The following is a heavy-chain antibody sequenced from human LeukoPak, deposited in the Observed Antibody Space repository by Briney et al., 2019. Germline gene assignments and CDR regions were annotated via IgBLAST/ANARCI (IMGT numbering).Heavy chain of an antibody. CDR2: IYTSGST. Sequence: PSQTLSLTCTVSGGSISSGSYYWSWIRQPAGKGLEWTGRIYTSGSTNYNPSLKSRVTISVDTSKNQFSLKLSSVTAADTAVYYCARDGTAAGTFDYWGQGTLVTVSS. J-gene: IGHJ4*02. D-gene: IGHD6-13*01. CDR1: GGSISSGSYY. V-gene: IGHV4-61*02. CDR3: ARDGTAAGTFDY.